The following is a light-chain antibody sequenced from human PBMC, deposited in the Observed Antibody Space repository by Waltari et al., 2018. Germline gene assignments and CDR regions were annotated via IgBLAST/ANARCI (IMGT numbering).Light chain of an antibody. CDR2: DAS. V-gene: IGKV3-20*01. CDR1: QSVGRA. J-gene: IGKJ1*01. CDR3: QHYVRLPAT. Sequence: SCRARQSVGRALAWYQQKPGQAPRLLIYDASIRATGVPDRFSGSGSGTDFSLTISRLEPEDVAVYNCQHYVRLPATFGQGTKVE.